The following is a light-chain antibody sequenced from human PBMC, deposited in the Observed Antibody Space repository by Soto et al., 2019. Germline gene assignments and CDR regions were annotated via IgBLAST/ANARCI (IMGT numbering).Light chain of an antibody. J-gene: IGKJ2*01. CDR1: QSVSNY. CDR2: DAS. CDR3: QQRTNWPPYT. V-gene: IGKV3-11*01. Sequence: EIVLTQSPATLSLSPGERATLSCRASQSVSNYLAWYQQKPGQPPRLLIYDASNRATGIPARFSGSGSGTDFTLTISSLEPEAFAVYYCQQRTNWPPYTFGQGTKLEIK.